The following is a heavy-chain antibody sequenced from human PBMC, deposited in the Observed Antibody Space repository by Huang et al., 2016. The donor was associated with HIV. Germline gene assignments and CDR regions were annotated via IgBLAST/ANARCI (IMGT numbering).Heavy chain of an antibody. CDR3: VRETLYFGDFLFDH. D-gene: IGHD3-10*01. Sequence: QVQLVQSGAEVKRPGASLKVSCKTSGFTFTNYGFSWVRQAPGQGLEWLGWVRANSGDINYEVKLEGRVSMTTDTTSGTAYMELRRLTSEDTATYYCVRETLYFGDFLFDHWGQGTPVTVSA. J-gene: IGHJ4*02. CDR2: VRANSGDI. V-gene: IGHV1-18*04. CDR1: GFTFTNYG.